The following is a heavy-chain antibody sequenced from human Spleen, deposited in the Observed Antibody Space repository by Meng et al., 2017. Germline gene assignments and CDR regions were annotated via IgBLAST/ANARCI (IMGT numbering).Heavy chain of an antibody. CDR3: ALCGGDCYTADY. J-gene: IGHJ4*02. D-gene: IGHD2-21*02. Sequence: ASVKVSCKASGYTFTSYYLHWVRQAPGQGLEWMGRINPNSGGTNYAQKFQGRVTLTRDMSVTTANMELSGLRSDDTAMYFCALCGGDCYTADYWGQGTLVTVSS. CDR1: GYTFTSYY. V-gene: IGHV1-2*06. CDR2: INPNSGGT.